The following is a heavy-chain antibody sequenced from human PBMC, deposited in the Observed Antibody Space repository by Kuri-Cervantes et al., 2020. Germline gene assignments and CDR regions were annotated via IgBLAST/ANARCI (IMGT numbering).Heavy chain of an antibody. J-gene: IGHJ3*02. D-gene: IGHD2-2*01. CDR2: ISYDGSNK. Sequence: GGSLRLSWAASGFTFSSYAMHWVRQAPGKGLEWVAVISYDGSNKYYPYSVKGRFTISRDNSKNTLYLQMNSLRVEDTAVYYCARGQGVGCSSTSCYGPDVFDIWGQGTMVTVSS. CDR3: ARGQGVGCSSTSCYGPDVFDI. V-gene: IGHV3-30*01. CDR1: GFTFSSYA.